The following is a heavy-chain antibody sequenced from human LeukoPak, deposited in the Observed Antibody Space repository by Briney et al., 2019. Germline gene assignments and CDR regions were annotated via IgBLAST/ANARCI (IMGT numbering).Heavy chain of an antibody. CDR1: GGSISGYY. Sequence: SETLSLTCTVSGGSISGYYWRWIRPPAGKGLEWIGRIYTRGRTKYNSPLKSRVTMSVDTSKNQFSLKLSSVTAADTAVYYCARVVGYCSSSTCYGFDYWGQGTLVTVSS. CDR3: ARVVGYCSSSTCYGFDY. CDR2: IYTRGRT. J-gene: IGHJ4*02. D-gene: IGHD2-2*01. V-gene: IGHV4-4*07.